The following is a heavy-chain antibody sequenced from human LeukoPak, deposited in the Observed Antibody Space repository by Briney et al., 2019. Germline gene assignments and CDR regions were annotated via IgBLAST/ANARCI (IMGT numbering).Heavy chain of an antibody. J-gene: IGHJ3*01. V-gene: IGHV4-59*08. Sequence: SETLSLTCTVSGGSISSYYWSWIRQPPGKGLEWIGYIYYSGSTNYNPSLKSRVTISVDTSKNQFSLKLSSVTAADTAVYYCARHPYYYDSSGLGAFDLWGQGTMVTVSS. CDR2: IYYSGST. D-gene: IGHD3-22*01. CDR1: GGSISSYY. CDR3: ARHPYYYDSSGLGAFDL.